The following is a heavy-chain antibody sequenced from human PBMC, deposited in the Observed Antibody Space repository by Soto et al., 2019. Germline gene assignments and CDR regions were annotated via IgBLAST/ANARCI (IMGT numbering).Heavy chain of an antibody. D-gene: IGHD2-15*01. V-gene: IGHV1-18*01. J-gene: IGHJ4*02. Sequence: GASGKVSCKASGYTCTSYGISWVRQAPGQGLEWMGWISAYNGNTNYAQKLQGRVTMTTDTSTSTAYMELRSLRSDDTAVYYCARVQYCSGGSCPYYFDYWGQGTLVTVSS. CDR3: ARVQYCSGGSCPYYFDY. CDR1: GYTCTSYG. CDR2: ISAYNGNT.